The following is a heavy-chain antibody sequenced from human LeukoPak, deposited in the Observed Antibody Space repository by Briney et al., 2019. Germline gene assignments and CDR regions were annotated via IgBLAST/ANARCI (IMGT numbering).Heavy chain of an antibody. D-gene: IGHD4-17*01. V-gene: IGHV3-74*01. J-gene: IGHJ4*02. CDR2: LNSDGSST. Sequence: PGGSLRLSCAASGFTFSNYWMHWVRQAPGKGLVWVSRLNSDGSSTNYADSVKGRFTISRDNAKNTLYLQMNSLRAEDTAVYYCATPPTVTRNYWGQGTLVTVSS. CDR1: GFTFSNYW. CDR3: ATPPTVTRNY.